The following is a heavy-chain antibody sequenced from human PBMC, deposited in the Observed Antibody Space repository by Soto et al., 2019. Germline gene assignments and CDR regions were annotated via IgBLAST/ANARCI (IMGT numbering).Heavy chain of an antibody. CDR2: IWYDGSNK. V-gene: IGHV3-33*01. CDR1: GFTFSSYG. CDR3: ARDLYYYGSGSPLGY. D-gene: IGHD3-10*01. Sequence: LRLSCAASGFTFSSYGMHWVRQAPGKGLEWVAVIWYDGSNKYYADSVKGRFTISRDNSKNTLYLQMNSLRAEDTAVYYCARDLYYYGSGSPLGYWGQGTLVTVSS. J-gene: IGHJ4*02.